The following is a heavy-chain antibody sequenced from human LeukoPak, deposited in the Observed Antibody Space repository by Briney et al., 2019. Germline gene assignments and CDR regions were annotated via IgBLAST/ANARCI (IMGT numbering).Heavy chain of an antibody. D-gene: IGHD6-13*01. CDR1: GYIFTGYY. CDR2: INPNNGGT. J-gene: IGHJ4*02. Sequence: GASVKVSCKASGYIFTGYYMHWVRQAPGQGLEWMGWINPNNGGTKSAQKFQGRVTMTRDTSTSTAYMELSSLRSDDTAIYYCARGAEQQRLAHFDYWGQGTLVTVSS. V-gene: IGHV1-2*02. CDR3: ARGAEQQRLAHFDY.